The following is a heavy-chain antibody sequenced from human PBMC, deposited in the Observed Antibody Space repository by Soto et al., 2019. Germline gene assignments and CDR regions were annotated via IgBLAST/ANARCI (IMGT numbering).Heavy chain of an antibody. CDR2: IYYSGST. CDR1: GGSISSGGYY. J-gene: IGHJ5*02. D-gene: IGHD6-13*01. Sequence: QVQLQESGPGLVKPSQTLSLTCTVSGGSISSGGYYWGWIRQHPGKGLEWIGYIYYSGSTYYNPSLKSRVTISVDTSKNQFSLKLSSVTAADTAVYYCARRGISPKDWFDPWGQGTLVTVSS. V-gene: IGHV4-31*03. CDR3: ARRGISPKDWFDP.